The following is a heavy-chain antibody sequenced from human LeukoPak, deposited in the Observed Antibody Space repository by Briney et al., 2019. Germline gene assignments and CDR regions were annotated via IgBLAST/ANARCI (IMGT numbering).Heavy chain of an antibody. V-gene: IGHV3-33*08. CDR1: GFTFSSYW. CDR3: ARDGIVVVPAAISISGNYFDY. CDR2: IWYDGSNK. J-gene: IGHJ4*02. D-gene: IGHD2-2*02. Sequence: GGSLRLSCAASGFTFSSYWMSWVRQAPGKGLEWVAVIWYDGSNKYYADSVKGRFTISRDNSKNTLYLQMNSLRAEDTAVYYCARDGIVVVPAAISISGNYFDYWGQGTLVTVSS.